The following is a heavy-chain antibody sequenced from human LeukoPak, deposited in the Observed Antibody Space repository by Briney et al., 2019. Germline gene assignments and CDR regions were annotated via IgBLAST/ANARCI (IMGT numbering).Heavy chain of an antibody. Sequence: PGGSLRLSCAASGLSFSSYSMNWVRQAPGKGLEWVSWISSSSSTIYYADSVKGRFTISRDNAKNSLYLQMNRLRAEDTAVYYCARSTKVGSTSSFFDDWGQGALVTVSS. D-gene: IGHD1-26*01. V-gene: IGHV3-48*01. J-gene: IGHJ4*02. CDR1: GLSFSSYS. CDR2: ISSSSSTI. CDR3: ARSTKVGSTSSFFDD.